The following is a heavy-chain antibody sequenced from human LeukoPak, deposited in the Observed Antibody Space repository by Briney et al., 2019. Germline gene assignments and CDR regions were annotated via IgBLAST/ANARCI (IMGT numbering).Heavy chain of an antibody. J-gene: IGHJ4*02. D-gene: IGHD4-17*01. CDR3: ARDCDYGNTSTLRCF. V-gene: IGHV3-23*01. CDR2: IHETWT. Sequence: HTGGSLRLSCAASEFTLSTYAMNWVRHAPGDWLEWVSTIHETWTNYADSVKGRFTISRDDSQYALFLQMSSLRVEDTAIYYCARDCDYGNTSTLRCFWGQGTLVTVST. CDR1: EFTLSTYA.